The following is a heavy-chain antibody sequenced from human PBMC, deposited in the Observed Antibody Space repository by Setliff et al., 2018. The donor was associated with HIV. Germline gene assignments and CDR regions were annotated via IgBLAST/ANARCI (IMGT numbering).Heavy chain of an antibody. D-gene: IGHD2-8*01. V-gene: IGHV5-51*01. CDR1: GYTFTSYW. Sequence: PGESLKISCKVSGYTFTSYWIAWVRQMPGKGLEWMGVIYPGGSDTRYSPSLQGQVTISADKSITTAYLQWSSLGASDTAMYYCARAEDTVLKMYVVTPPYLDYWGQGTPVTVSS. J-gene: IGHJ4*02. CDR2: IYPGGSDT. CDR3: ARAEDTVLKMYVVTPPYLDY.